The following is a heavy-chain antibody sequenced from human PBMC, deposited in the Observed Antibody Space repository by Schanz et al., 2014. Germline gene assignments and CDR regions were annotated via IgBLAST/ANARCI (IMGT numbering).Heavy chain of an antibody. CDR3: ARGGGPEDVFDI. V-gene: IGHV1-69*08. J-gene: IGHJ3*02. Sequence: QLQLVQSGAEVKKPGSSVKVSCKLSGGTFSSYTISWMRQAPGQGLEWMGMINPSGGSTTYAQKLQGRVTMTTDTSTSTVYMELRSLTSDDTAVYYCARGGGPEDVFDIWGQGTILTVSS. D-gene: IGHD5-12*01. CDR1: GGTFSSYT. CDR2: INPSGGST.